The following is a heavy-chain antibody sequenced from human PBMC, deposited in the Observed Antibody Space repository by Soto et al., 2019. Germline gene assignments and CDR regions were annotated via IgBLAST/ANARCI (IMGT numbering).Heavy chain of an antibody. CDR1: GFSFITYS. V-gene: IGHV3-21*01. D-gene: IGHD2-15*01. CDR2: FRGGNS. Sequence: EVQLVESGGGLVKPGGSLRLSCAASGFSFITYSINWVRRAPGKGLEWVSSFRGGNSYYADSVKGRFTISTNNAENSLSLQMNSLRAEDTAVYYCARDLGGCGGNCYPLWGQGTMVTVSS. CDR3: ARDLGGCGGNCYPL. J-gene: IGHJ3*01.